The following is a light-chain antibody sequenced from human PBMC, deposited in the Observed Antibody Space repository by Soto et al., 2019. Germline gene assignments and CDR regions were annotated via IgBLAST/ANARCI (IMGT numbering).Light chain of an antibody. J-gene: IGKJ4*01. V-gene: IGKV1-39*01. Sequence: DIQLTQSPSSLSASVGDTVTITCRASQSISTYLNWWQHKPGTAPRLLISSASNLHTGVPSRFSGSASGAAFTLSLRSLQPQDSGMYLCQQNFNIIRTFGWGTTVDIK. CDR3: QQNFNIIRT. CDR2: SAS. CDR1: QSISTY.